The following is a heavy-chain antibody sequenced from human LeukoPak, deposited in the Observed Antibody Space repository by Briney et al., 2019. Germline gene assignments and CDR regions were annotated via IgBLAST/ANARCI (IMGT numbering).Heavy chain of an antibody. Sequence: SETLSLTCAVSGVSFNDYYWSWVRQTPGKGLEWIGEINHSGYTNDSPSLKSRVTLSIDTSRKQFSLNLRSVTVADTGIYYCTRMTTRHDYWGQGTLVTVSS. J-gene: IGHJ4*02. CDR1: GVSFNDYY. D-gene: IGHD4-17*01. V-gene: IGHV4-34*01. CDR2: INHSGYT. CDR3: TRMTTRHDY.